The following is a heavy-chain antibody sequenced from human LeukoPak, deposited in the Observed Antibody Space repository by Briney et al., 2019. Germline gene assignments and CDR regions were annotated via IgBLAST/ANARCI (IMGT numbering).Heavy chain of an antibody. CDR1: GGSISSYY. V-gene: IGHV4-59*12. CDR2: IYYSGST. CDR3: ARVTLVRGVMWNNYYYYYMDV. Sequence: SETLSLTCTVSGGSISSYYWSWIRQPPGKGLEWIGYIYYSGSTNYNPSLKSRVTISVDTSKNQFSLKLSSVTAADTAVYYCARVTLVRGVMWNNYYYYYMDVWGKGTTVTVSS. D-gene: IGHD3-10*01. J-gene: IGHJ6*03.